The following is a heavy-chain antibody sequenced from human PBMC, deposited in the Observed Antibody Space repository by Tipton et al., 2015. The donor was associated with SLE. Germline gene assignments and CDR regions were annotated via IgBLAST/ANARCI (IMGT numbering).Heavy chain of an antibody. CDR3: ARAYCSSTSCSDRGYFQH. D-gene: IGHD2-2*01. CDR1: GYTFTGYY. V-gene: IGHV1-2*02. J-gene: IGHJ1*01. Sequence: QSGPEGKKPGASVKVSCKASGYTFTGYYMHWVRQAPGQGLEWMGWINPNSGGTNYAQKFQGRVTMTRDTSISTAYMELSRLRSDDTAVYYCARAYCSSTSCSDRGYFQHWGQGTLVTVSS. CDR2: INPNSGGT.